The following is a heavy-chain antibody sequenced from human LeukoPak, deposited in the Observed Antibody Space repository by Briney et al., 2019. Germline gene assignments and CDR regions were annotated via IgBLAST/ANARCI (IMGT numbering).Heavy chain of an antibody. V-gene: IGHV4-61*05. CDR1: GGSISSSSYY. J-gene: IGHJ5*02. CDR3: ARYGNYGDWFDP. CDR2: IYYSGST. D-gene: IGHD1-7*01. Sequence: SETLSLTCTVSGGSISSSSYYWGWIRQPPGKGLEWIGYIYYSGSTNYNPSLKSRVTISVDTSKNQFSLKLSSVTAADTAVYYCARYGNYGDWFDPWGQGTLVTVSS.